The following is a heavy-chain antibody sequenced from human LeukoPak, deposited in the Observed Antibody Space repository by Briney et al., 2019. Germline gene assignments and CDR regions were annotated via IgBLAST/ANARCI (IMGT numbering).Heavy chain of an antibody. V-gene: IGHV4-4*07. Sequence: KSSETLSLTCTVSGGSIRIDYWTWIRQPAGQGLEWIGRIFSSGYTNYNPSLQSRVTLSVDTSTNQFSLKLTSVTAADTAVYYCATGRPRNATRLDDGYDIWGQGTMVTVSS. D-gene: IGHD1-1*01. CDR2: IFSSGYT. J-gene: IGHJ3*02. CDR3: ATGRPRNATRLDDGYDI. CDR1: GGSIRIDY.